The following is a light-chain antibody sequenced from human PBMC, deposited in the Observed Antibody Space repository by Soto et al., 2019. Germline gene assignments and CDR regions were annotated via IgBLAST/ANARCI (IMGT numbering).Light chain of an antibody. V-gene: IGKV3-20*01. CDR3: QQYGSAPPSGT. J-gene: IGKJ5*01. CDR2: GAS. Sequence: EIGLTQSPGTLSLSPGERATLSCRASQSVSSSYLAWYQQKPGQAPRLLIYGASSRATGIPDRFSGSGSGTDFYLTISRLEPEDFAVYYWQQYGSAPPSGTFGQGTRLEIK. CDR1: QSVSSSY.